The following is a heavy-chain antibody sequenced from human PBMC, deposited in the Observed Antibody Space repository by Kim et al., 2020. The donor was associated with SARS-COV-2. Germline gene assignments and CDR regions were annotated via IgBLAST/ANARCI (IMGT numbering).Heavy chain of an antibody. Sequence: TKYSQKFQGRVTITRDTSASTAYMELSSLRSEDTAVYYCARGEGSGYYDYWGQGTLVTVSS. CDR2: T. CDR3: ARGEGSGYYDY. J-gene: IGHJ4*02. D-gene: IGHD3-22*01. V-gene: IGHV1-3*01.